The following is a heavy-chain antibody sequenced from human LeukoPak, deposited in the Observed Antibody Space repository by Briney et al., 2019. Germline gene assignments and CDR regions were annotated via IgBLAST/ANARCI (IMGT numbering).Heavy chain of an antibody. D-gene: IGHD4-23*01. CDR3: ARLRGVVTQPDY. J-gene: IGHJ4*02. Sequence: ASVKVSCKASGGTFSSYAISWVRQAPGQGLEWMGRIIPILGIANYAQKFQGRVTITADKSTSTAHMELSSLRSEDTAVYYCARLRGVVTQPDYWGQGTLVTVSS. CDR1: GGTFSSYA. CDR2: IIPILGIA. V-gene: IGHV1-69*04.